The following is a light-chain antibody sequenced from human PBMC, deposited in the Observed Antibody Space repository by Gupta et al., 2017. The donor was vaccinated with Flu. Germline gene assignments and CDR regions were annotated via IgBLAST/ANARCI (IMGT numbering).Light chain of an antibody. CDR2: GNT. CDR3: QSFDSSLNEV. CDR1: SSNIGAGFD. Sequence: QSVLTQPPSVSGPPGQRVIIPCTGSSSNIGAGFDVHWYQQLPGTAPKLVIYGNTNRPSGVPDRFSGFKSGTSASLAITGLQAEDEADYYCQSFDSSLNEVFGEGTKVTVL. V-gene: IGLV1-40*01. J-gene: IGLJ3*02.